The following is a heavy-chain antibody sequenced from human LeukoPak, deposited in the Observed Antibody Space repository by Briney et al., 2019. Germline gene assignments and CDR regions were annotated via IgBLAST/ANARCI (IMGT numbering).Heavy chain of an antibody. J-gene: IGHJ4*02. Sequence: GGSLRLSCAASGFTFSSYWMHWVRQAPGKGLVWVSRINSDGSSTSYADSVKGRFTISRDNAKNTLYLQMNSLRAEETAVYYCARAQAERERPWEAMVPTPFDYWGQGTLVTVSS. D-gene: IGHD5-18*01. CDR1: GFTFSSYW. V-gene: IGHV3-74*01. CDR2: INSDGSST. CDR3: ARAQAERERPWEAMVPTPFDY.